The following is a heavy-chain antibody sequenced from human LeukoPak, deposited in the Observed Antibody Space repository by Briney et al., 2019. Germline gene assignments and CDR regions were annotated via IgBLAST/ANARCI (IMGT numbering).Heavy chain of an antibody. CDR1: GGSISSYY. CDR3: ARRGSGNGGTYAGMDV. D-gene: IGHD4/OR15-4a*01. J-gene: IGHJ6*02. V-gene: IGHV4-39*01. CDR2: VLFTGSA. Sequence: SETLSLTCTVSGGSISSYYWDWIRQPPGKGLEWIGSVLFTGSAWVNPPLNSRVTMSVDTTKNQFSLKLRSVSAGDTAVYYCARRGSGNGGTYAGMDVWGQGTTVTVSS.